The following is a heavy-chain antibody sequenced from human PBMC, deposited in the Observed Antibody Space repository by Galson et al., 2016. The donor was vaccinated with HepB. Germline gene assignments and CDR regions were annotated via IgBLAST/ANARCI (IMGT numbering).Heavy chain of an antibody. CDR2: MGGGGGTI. CDR3: AKGYGLWDY. CDR1: GFTFSSYA. D-gene: IGHD5-18*01. V-gene: IGHV3-23*01. J-gene: IGHJ4*02. Sequence: SLRLSCAASGFTFSSYAMSWVRQAPGKGLEWVSTMGGGGGTIYYADSVKGRFSISRDNFKNTLYLQMNSLRAEDTAVYYCAKGYGLWDYWGQGTLVTVSS.